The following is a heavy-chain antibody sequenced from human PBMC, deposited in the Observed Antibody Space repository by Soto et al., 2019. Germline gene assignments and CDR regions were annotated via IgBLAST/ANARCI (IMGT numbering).Heavy chain of an antibody. V-gene: IGHV3-33*01. CDR1: GFTFSSYG. D-gene: IGHD2-15*01. Sequence: QVQLVESGGGVVQPGRSLRLSCAASGFTFSSYGMHWVRQAPGKGLEWVAVIWYDGSNKYYADSVKGRFTISRDNSXHTLYLQMNSLRAEDTAVYYCAREGCSGGSCYPIGEWGQGTLVTVSS. CDR2: IWYDGSNK. CDR3: AREGCSGGSCYPIGE. J-gene: IGHJ4*02.